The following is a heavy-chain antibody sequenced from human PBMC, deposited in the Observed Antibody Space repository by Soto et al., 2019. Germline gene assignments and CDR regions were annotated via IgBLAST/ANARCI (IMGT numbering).Heavy chain of an antibody. Sequence: ASVKVSCKASGYTFTSYGISCVRQAPGQGLEWMGWISAYNGNTNYAQKLQGRVTMTTDTSTSTAYMELRSLRSDDTAVYYCARDSVVVPAASGLYYYYGMDVWGQGTTVTVSS. CDR1: GYTFTSYG. CDR3: ARDSVVVPAASGLYYYYGMDV. CDR2: ISAYNGNT. V-gene: IGHV1-18*01. J-gene: IGHJ6*02. D-gene: IGHD2-2*01.